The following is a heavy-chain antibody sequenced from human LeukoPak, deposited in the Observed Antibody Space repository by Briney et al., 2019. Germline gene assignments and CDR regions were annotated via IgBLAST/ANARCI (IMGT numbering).Heavy chain of an antibody. V-gene: IGHV4-59*12. CDR3: ARGVSSSWSSAAFQPFDF. Sequence: SETLSLTCTVSGGSISSYYWSWIRQPPGKGLEWIGYIYYSGSTYYNPSLKSRVTISVDTSKNQFSLKLSSVTAADTAFYYCARGVSSSWSSAAFQPFDFWGQGTLVTVSS. D-gene: IGHD6-13*01. CDR1: GGSISSYY. CDR2: IYYSGST. J-gene: IGHJ4*02.